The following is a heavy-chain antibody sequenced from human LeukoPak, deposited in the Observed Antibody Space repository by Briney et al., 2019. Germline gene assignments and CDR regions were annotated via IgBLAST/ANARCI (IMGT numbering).Heavy chain of an antibody. V-gene: IGHV4-61*01. CDR3: ARGPMVRGVISGMQFDY. Sequence: SETLSLTCAVSGGSISSSNWWSWIRQPPGKGLEWIGYIYYSGSTNYNPSLKSRVTISVDTSKNQFSLKLSSVTAADTAVYYCARGPMVRGVISGMQFDYWGQGTLVTVSS. CDR2: IYYSGST. D-gene: IGHD3-10*01. CDR1: GGSISSSNW. J-gene: IGHJ4*02.